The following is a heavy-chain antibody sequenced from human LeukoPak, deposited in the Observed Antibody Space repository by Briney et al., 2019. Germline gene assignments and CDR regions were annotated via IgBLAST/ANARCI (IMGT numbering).Heavy chain of an antibody. J-gene: IGHJ3*02. V-gene: IGHV4-38-2*01. Sequence: GSLRLSCVASGFIVSNNYMSWVRQAPGKGLEWIGSIYHSGSTYYNPSLKSRVTISVDTSKNQFSLKLSSVTAADTAVYYCARRGITIFGVVRAFNIWGQGTMVTVSS. CDR1: GFIVSNNY. CDR2: IYHSGST. D-gene: IGHD3-3*01. CDR3: ARRGITIFGVVRAFNI.